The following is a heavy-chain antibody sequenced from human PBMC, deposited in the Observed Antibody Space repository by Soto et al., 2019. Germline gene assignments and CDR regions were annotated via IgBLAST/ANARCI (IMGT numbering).Heavy chain of an antibody. CDR3: AKSYYRYSSGWAEYFQH. D-gene: IGHD6-19*01. Sequence: GGSLRLSCAASGFTFDDYAMHWVRQAPGKGLEWVSGISWNSGSIGYADSVKGRFTISRDNAKNSLYLQMNSLRAEDTALYYCAKSYYRYSSGWAEYFQHWGQGTLVTVSS. V-gene: IGHV3-9*01. J-gene: IGHJ1*01. CDR1: GFTFDDYA. CDR2: ISWNSGSI.